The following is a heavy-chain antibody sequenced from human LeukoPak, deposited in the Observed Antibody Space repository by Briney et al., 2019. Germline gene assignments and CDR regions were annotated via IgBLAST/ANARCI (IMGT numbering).Heavy chain of an antibody. Sequence: GASVKVSCKGSGYTFNGYYIHWVRQAPGQGLEWMGWINTNSGVTNYAQKFQGRVTMTRDTSISTAYMELSRLRSDDTAVYYCARGTIAARYYYYYMDVWGKGTTVTVSS. D-gene: IGHD6-6*01. CDR2: INTNSGVT. V-gene: IGHV1-2*02. J-gene: IGHJ6*03. CDR1: GYTFNGYY. CDR3: ARGTIAARYYYYYMDV.